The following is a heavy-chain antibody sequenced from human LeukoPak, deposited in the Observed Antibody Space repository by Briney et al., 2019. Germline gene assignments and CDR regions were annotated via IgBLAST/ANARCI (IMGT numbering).Heavy chain of an antibody. CDR3: AKDGGKTSSSSGAFDI. CDR1: GFTFDDYA. V-gene: IGHV3-9*01. Sequence: TGGSLRLSCAASGFTFDDYAMHWVRQAPGKGLEWVSGISWNSGSIGYADSVKGRFTISRDNAKNSLYLQMNSLRAEDTALYYCAKDGGKTSSSSGAFDIWGQGTMATVSS. CDR2: ISWNSGSI. D-gene: IGHD6-6*01. J-gene: IGHJ3*02.